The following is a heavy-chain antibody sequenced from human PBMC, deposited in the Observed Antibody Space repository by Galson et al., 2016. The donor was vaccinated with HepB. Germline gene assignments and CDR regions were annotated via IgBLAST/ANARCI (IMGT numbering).Heavy chain of an antibody. Sequence: SLRLSCAASGFTFSNFGMHWVRQAPGKGLEWVAVISSSGGTDYYADSVKGRFTISRDNSKSTLYLQMNSLRPEDTAAYYCAKEGGPHFDTSGSRYHFAYWGQGTLVTVSS. CDR1: GFTFSNFG. D-gene: IGHD2-15*01. V-gene: IGHV3-30*18. J-gene: IGHJ4*02. CDR3: AKEGGPHFDTSGSRYHFAY. CDR2: ISSSGGTD.